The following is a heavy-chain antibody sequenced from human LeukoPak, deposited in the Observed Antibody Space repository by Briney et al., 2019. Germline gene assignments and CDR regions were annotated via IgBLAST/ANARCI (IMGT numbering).Heavy chain of an antibody. V-gene: IGHV3-48*01. CDR2: ISDSSDTI. CDR3: ARGQFNSGPEDY. CDR1: GFTFSTYS. J-gene: IGHJ4*02. Sequence: GGSLRLSYAASGFTFSTYSMNWVRQAPGKGLEWLSYISDSSDTIYYADSVKGRFTISRDNAKNSLYLQINSLRAEDTAVYYCARGQFNSGPEDYWGQGTLVTVSS. D-gene: IGHD5-12*01.